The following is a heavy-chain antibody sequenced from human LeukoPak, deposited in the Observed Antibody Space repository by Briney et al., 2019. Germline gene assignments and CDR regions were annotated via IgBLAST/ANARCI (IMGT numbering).Heavy chain of an antibody. CDR2: ISGYNGNT. D-gene: IGHD3-10*01. CDR1: GYSFTSHG. CDR3: ARGGWTTGVDY. V-gene: IGHV1-18*01. Sequence: ASVKVSCKTSGYSFTSHGISWVRQAPGQGLEWMGWISGYNGNTNYAQKFQGRVTMTTDASTRTAHMEVRGLRSDDTAVYYCARGGWTTGVDYWGQGTLFTVSS. J-gene: IGHJ4*02.